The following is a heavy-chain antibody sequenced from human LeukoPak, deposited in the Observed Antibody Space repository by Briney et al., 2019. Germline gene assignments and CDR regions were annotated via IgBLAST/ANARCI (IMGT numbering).Heavy chain of an antibody. D-gene: IGHD6-6*01. J-gene: IGHJ4*02. V-gene: IGHV1-69*04. CDR2: IIPILGIA. CDR1: GGTFSSYA. Sequence: ASVKVSCKASGGTFSSYAISWVRQAPGQGLEWMGRIIPILGIANYAQKFQGRVTITTDESTSTAYMELSSLRSEDTAVYYCARVPSYSSSPYYFDYWGQGTLVTVSS. CDR3: ARVPSYSSSPYYFDY.